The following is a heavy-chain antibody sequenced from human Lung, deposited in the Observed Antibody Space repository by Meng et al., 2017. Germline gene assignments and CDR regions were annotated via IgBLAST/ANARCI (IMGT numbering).Heavy chain of an antibody. D-gene: IGHD2-21*02. V-gene: IGHV1-46*01. Sequence: QVQLVQSGAEVKKPGASVKVSCKASGYTFTSYFIHWVRRAPGQGLEWMGIINPRGGDTGYAQKFQGRVIMTRDTSTNTVHMALSSLTSEDTAVYYCARRSCSDRNCYSNWFDPWGQGTLVTVSS. CDR1: GYTFTSYF. CDR2: INPRGGDT. J-gene: IGHJ5*02. CDR3: ARRSCSDRNCYSNWFDP.